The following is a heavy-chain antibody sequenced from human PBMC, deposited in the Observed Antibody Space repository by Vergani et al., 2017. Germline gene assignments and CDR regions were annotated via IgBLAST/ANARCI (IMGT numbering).Heavy chain of an antibody. Sequence: EVQLVESGGGFDQPGGSLRLSCAASGFTFSSYWMHWVRHAPGKGLVWVSRINSYGSSKSYADSVKGRFTISRDNAENTLYLQMNSLRAEDTAVYYCASLRAAREVDVWGKGTTVTVSS. D-gene: IGHD6-6*01. CDR2: INSYGSSK. CDR3: ASLRAAREVDV. CDR1: GFTFSSYW. V-gene: IGHV3-74*01. J-gene: IGHJ6*04.